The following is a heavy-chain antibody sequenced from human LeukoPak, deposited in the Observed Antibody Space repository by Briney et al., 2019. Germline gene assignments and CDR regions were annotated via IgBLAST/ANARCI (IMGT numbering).Heavy chain of an antibody. CDR2: ISGSGGST. CDR1: GFTFSSYA. J-gene: IGHJ4*02. CDR3: AKDRLLNCRGDCYIFDY. V-gene: IGHV3-23*01. Sequence: GGSLRLSCAASGFTFSSYAMSWVRQAPGKGLEWVSAISGSGGSTYYADSVKGRFTISRDNSKNTLYLQVNGLRTEDTAVYYCAKDRLLNCRGDCYIFDYWGQGTVATVSS. D-gene: IGHD2-21*02.